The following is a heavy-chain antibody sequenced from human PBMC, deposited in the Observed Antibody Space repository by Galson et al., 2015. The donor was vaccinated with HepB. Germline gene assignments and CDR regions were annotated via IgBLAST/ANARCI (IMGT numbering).Heavy chain of an antibody. J-gene: IGHJ6*02. CDR3: TRVAHLGRGMNV. CDR2: TYYRSKWDS. V-gene: IGHV6-1*01. D-gene: IGHD3-10*01. CDR1: GDSVSRDTVG. Sequence: AISGDSVSRDTVGWNWIRQSPSRGLEWLGRTYYRSKWDSDYAISVKSRIIINADSSTNQFFLQLNSVTPEDTAVYYCTRVAHLGRGMNVWGQGTTVTV.